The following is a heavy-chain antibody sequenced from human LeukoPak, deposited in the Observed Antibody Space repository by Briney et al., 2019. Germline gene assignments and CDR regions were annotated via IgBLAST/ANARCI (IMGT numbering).Heavy chain of an antibody. D-gene: IGHD1-14*01. CDR3: ANYRKPQGLDY. J-gene: IGHJ4*02. V-gene: IGHV3-23*01. CDR1: RFPFSTYA. Sequence: GGSLRLSCAVSRFPFSTYAMSWVRQAPGQGPEWVSAISANGADEYYADSVRGRFTISRDNSKNTLFLQMTSLDVEETAVYYCANYRKPQGLDYWGQGTLVTVSS. CDR2: ISANGADE.